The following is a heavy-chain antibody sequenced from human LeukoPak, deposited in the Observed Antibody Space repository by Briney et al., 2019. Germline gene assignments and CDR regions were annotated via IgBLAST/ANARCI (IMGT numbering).Heavy chain of an antibody. CDR3: AGDTEWEKNPDYFDY. CDR1: GYTFTSYG. Sequence: EASVKVSCKASGYTFTSYGISWVRQAPGQGLEWMGWISAKNGNTNYAQKLQGRVTVTTDTSTSTAYMELRSLRSDDTAVYYCAGDTEWEKNPDYFDYWGQGTLVTVSS. V-gene: IGHV1-18*01. J-gene: IGHJ4*02. CDR2: ISAKNGNT. D-gene: IGHD1-26*01.